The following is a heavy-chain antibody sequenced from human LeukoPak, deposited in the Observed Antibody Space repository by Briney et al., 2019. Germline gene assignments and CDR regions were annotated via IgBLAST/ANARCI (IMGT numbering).Heavy chain of an antibody. CDR3: ARRYCSSTSCYAFDI. V-gene: IGHV1-69*05. D-gene: IGHD2-2*01. CDR1: GGTFSSYA. Sequence: GASVEVSCKASGGTFSSYAISWVRQAPGQGLEWMGGIIPIFGTANYAQKFQGRVTITTDESTSTAYMELSSLRSEDTAVYYCARRYCSSTSCYAFDIWGQGTMVTVSS. J-gene: IGHJ3*02. CDR2: IIPIFGTA.